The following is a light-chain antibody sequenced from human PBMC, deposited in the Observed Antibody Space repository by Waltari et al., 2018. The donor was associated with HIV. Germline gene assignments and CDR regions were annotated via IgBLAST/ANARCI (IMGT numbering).Light chain of an antibody. V-gene: IGLV3-21*02. CDR1: DIGSKS. Sequence: SYVLAQPPSVSVAPGQTARITCGGDDIGSKSVHWYQQKPGQAPLLVVYDDSDRPSGIPERFSGSNSGNTATLTISRVEAGDEADYYCQVWDSSSDDWVFGGGTKVTVL. CDR2: DDS. CDR3: QVWDSSSDDWV. J-gene: IGLJ3*02.